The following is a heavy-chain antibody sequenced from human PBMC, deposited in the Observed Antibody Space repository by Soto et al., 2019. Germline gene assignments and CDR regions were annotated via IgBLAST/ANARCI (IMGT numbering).Heavy chain of an antibody. Sequence: QVQLVQSGAEVKEPGASVKVSCKASGYTFTSHTIHWARQAPGQGLEWMGWIIVSHGRPRIAPHFQGRVTLTTDTAATTADMELNSLTSEDTAVYFCARAPEDGVPGDFWGQGTLVVVSS. CDR2: IIVSHGRP. CDR1: GYTFTSHT. V-gene: IGHV1-3*01. J-gene: IGHJ4*02. CDR3: ARAPEDGVPGDF. D-gene: IGHD3-3*01.